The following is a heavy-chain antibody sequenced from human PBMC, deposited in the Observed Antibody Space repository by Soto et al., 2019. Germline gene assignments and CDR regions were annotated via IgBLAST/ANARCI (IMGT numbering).Heavy chain of an antibody. J-gene: IGHJ3*02. Sequence: ASVKVSCKASGYTFTSYYMHWVRQAPGQGLEWMGIINPSGGSTSYAQKFQGRVTMTRDTSTSTVYMELSSLRSEDAAVYYCARSYDSSGYYYAFDIWGQGTMVTVSS. V-gene: IGHV1-46*01. CDR2: INPSGGST. D-gene: IGHD3-22*01. CDR1: GYTFTSYY. CDR3: ARSYDSSGYYYAFDI.